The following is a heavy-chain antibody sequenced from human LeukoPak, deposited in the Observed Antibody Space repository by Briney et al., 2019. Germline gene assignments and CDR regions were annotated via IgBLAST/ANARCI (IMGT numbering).Heavy chain of an antibody. J-gene: IGHJ4*02. CDR1: GFTFSSYA. V-gene: IGHV3-23*01. Sequence: GGSLRLSCAASGFTFSSYAMSWVRQAPGKGLEWVSAISGSGGSTYYADSVKGRFTISRDNSKNTLYLQMDSLRAEDTAVYYCAKKGELGNYFDYWGQGTLVTVSS. CDR3: AKKGELGNYFDY. CDR2: ISGSGGST. D-gene: IGHD7-27*01.